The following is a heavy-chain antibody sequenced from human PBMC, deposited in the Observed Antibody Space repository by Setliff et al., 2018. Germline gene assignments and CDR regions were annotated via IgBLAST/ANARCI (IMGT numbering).Heavy chain of an antibody. V-gene: IGHV4-38-2*02. CDR1: GYSTSSGYC. CDR3: ATLTGDRGVDY. D-gene: IGHD7-27*01. J-gene: IGHJ4*02. CDR2: IYYRGST. Sequence: PSETLSLTCTVSGYSTSSGYCWGWIRQPPGRGLEWMGSIYYRGSTYYDSSLKSRLSISVDTSKNQFSLKLNSVTAADTAVYYCATLTGDRGVDYWGQGTLGTVSS.